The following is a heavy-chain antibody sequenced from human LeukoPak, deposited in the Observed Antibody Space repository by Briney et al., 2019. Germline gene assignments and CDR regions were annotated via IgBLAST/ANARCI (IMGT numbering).Heavy chain of an antibody. D-gene: IGHD4-23*01. CDR3: AANGGPFDF. CDR1: GFTFRSYW. Sequence: GGSLRLSCAASGFTFRSYWMSWVRQAPGKGLEWVANIDQDGSEKYYVDSVKGRFSISRDNAKNSLYLQMNSLRVEDTAVYYCAANGGPFDFWGQGTLVTVSP. J-gene: IGHJ4*02. CDR2: IDQDGSEK. V-gene: IGHV3-7*05.